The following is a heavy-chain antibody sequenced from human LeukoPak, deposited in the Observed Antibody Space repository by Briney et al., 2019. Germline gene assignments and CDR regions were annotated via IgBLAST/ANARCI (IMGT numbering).Heavy chain of an antibody. CDR1: GFTFSSYS. Sequence: PGGPLRLSCAASGFTFSSYSMNWVRQAPGKGLEWVSYISSSSTIYYADSVKGRFTISRDNAKNSLYLQMNSLRAEDTAVYYCARSWGSSWPFDYWGQGTLVTVSS. CDR2: ISSSSTI. CDR3: ARSWGSSWPFDY. J-gene: IGHJ4*02. V-gene: IGHV3-48*01. D-gene: IGHD6-13*01.